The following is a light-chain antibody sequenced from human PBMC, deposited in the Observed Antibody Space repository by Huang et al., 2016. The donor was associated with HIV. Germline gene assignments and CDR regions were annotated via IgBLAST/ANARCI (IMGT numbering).Light chain of an antibody. Sequence: DIVMTQSPLSLPVNPGEPASISCRSSQSLLHSNGYNYLDWYLQKPGQSPQLLIYLGSNRASGVPDRFSGSVSGTDFTLKISRVEAEDVGVYYCMQSRQTPPWTFGQGTKVEIK. CDR3: MQSRQTPPWT. CDR2: LGS. CDR1: QSLLHSNGYNY. V-gene: IGKV2-28*01. J-gene: IGKJ1*01.